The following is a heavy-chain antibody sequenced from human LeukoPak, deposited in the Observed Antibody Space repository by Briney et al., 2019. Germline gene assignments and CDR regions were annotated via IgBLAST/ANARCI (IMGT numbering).Heavy chain of an antibody. CDR1: GGSFSGYY. Sequence: SETLSLTCAVYGGSFSGYYWSWIRQPPGKGLEWIGEINHSGSTNYNPSLKSRGTISVDTSKNQFSLKLSSVTAADTAVYYCARVFSMRPTGPDDYWGQGTLVTVSS. CDR3: ARVFSMRPTGPDDY. D-gene: IGHD2/OR15-2a*01. J-gene: IGHJ4*02. V-gene: IGHV4-34*01. CDR2: INHSGST.